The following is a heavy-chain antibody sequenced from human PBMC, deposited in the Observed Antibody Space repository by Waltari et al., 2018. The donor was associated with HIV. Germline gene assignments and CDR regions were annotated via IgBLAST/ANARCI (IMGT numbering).Heavy chain of an antibody. V-gene: IGHV1-2*02. J-gene: IGHJ5*02. CDR1: GYTFTGSF. D-gene: IGHD3-3*01. CDR2: INPYSGGT. Sequence: QVQLVQSGAEVRKTGASVKVSCKASGYTFTGSFSHWVRQAPGQGLEWMGCINPYSGGTNYAQKFQDRVTMTRDTSISTAYMELSRLRSDDTAVYYLEGVFKGAVTIFGVVHNWLDPWGQGTLVPVSS. CDR3: EGVFKGAVTIFGVVHNWLDP.